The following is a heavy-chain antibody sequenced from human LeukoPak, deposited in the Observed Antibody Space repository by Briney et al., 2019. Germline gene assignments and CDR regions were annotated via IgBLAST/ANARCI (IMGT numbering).Heavy chain of an antibody. D-gene: IGHD3-9*01. CDR2: ISAYNGNT. V-gene: IGHV1-18*01. CDR1: GYTFTSYG. CDR3: ARGYPITIFPTVHGMDV. J-gene: IGHJ6*02. Sequence: GASVKVSCKASGYTFTSYGISWVRQAPGQGLEWMGWISAYNGNTNYAQKLQGRVTMTTDTSTSTAYMELRSLRSDDTAVYYCARGYPITIFPTVHGMDVWGQGTLVTVSS.